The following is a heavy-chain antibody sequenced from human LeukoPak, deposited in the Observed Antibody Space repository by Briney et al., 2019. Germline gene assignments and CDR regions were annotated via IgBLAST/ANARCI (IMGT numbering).Heavy chain of an antibody. Sequence: GGSLTLSCAASGFTFDDYAMHWVRQAQGKGLEWVSGISWNSGTKGYADSVKGRFTIFRDNAKNSLYLQMNSLRGEDAALYYCAVLHYYAMDVWGQGTTVTVSS. V-gene: IGHV3-9*01. D-gene: IGHD2-8*01. CDR1: GFTFDDYA. CDR2: ISWNSGTK. CDR3: AVLHYYAMDV. J-gene: IGHJ6*02.